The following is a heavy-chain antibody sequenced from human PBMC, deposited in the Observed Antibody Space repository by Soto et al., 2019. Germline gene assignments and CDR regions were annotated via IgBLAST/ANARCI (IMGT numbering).Heavy chain of an antibody. Sequence: QVQLVESGGGVVQPGRSLRLSCAASGFTFSSYGMHWVRQAPGKGLEWVAVISYDGSNKYYADSVKGRFTISRDNSKNTLYLQMISLRAEDTAVYYCAKSGPRSGGTLTYGMDVWGQGTTVTVSS. CDR1: GFTFSSYG. J-gene: IGHJ6*02. CDR3: AKSGPRSGGTLTYGMDV. CDR2: ISYDGSNK. V-gene: IGHV3-30*18. D-gene: IGHD2-15*01.